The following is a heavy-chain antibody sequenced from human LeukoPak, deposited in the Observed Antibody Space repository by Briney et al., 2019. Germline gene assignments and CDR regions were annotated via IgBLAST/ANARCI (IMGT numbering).Heavy chain of an antibody. V-gene: IGHV3-23*01. CDR3: AKGNRDCSSTSCYWAEHYYYYGMDV. CDR1: GFTFSSYA. J-gene: IGHJ6*02. CDR2: ISGSGGST. Sequence: GGSLRLSCAASGFTFSSYAMSWVRQAPGKGLEWVSAISGSGGSTYYADSVKGRFTISRDNSKNTVYLQMNSLRAEDSAVYYCAKGNRDCSSTSCYWAEHYYYYGMDVWGQGTTVTVSS. D-gene: IGHD2-2*01.